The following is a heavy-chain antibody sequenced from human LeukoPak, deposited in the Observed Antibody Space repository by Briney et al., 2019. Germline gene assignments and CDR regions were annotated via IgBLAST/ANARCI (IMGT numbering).Heavy chain of an antibody. CDR3: ARAPPYSSGRGTHWFDP. CDR2: INHSGST. J-gene: IGHJ5*02. V-gene: IGHV4-34*01. Sequence: GSLRLSCAASGFTFNDYYWSWIRQPPGKGLEWIGEINHSGSTNYNPSLKSRVTISVDTSKNQFSLKLSSVTAADTAVYYCARAPPYSSGRGTHWFDPWGQGTLVTVSS. CDR1: GFTFNDYY. D-gene: IGHD6-19*01.